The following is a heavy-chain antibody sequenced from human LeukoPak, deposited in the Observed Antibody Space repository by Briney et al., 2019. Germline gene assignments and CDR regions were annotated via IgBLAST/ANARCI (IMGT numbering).Heavy chain of an antibody. CDR3: AKDTDPDSSGPVDY. D-gene: IGHD3-22*01. Sequence: GGSLRLSCAASGFTFSSYGMHWVRQAPGKGLEWVAVMSYDGSNKYYADSVKGRFTISRDNSKNTLYLQMNSLRAEDTAVYYCAKDTDPDSSGPVDYWGQGTLVTVSS. V-gene: IGHV3-30*18. J-gene: IGHJ4*02. CDR2: MSYDGSNK. CDR1: GFTFSSYG.